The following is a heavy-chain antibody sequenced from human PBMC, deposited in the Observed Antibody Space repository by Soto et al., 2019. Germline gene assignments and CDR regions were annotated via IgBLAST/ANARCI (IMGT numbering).Heavy chain of an antibody. CDR3: ARGGTTIAY. J-gene: IGHJ4*02. CDR2: ISAYNGNT. V-gene: IGHV1-18*01. D-gene: IGHD4-17*01. Sequence: QVQLVQSGAEVKKPGASVKVSCKASGYTFTNFGISWVRQAPGQGLEWMGWISAYNGNTNYAQNFQGRVTMTTDTSTSPAYMELTRLRSADTGVYYCARGGTTIAYWGQVTLVTVSS. CDR1: GYTFTNFG.